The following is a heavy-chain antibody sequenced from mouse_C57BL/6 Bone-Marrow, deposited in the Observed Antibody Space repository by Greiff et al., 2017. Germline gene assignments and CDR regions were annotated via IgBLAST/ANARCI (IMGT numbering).Heavy chain of an antibody. CDR3: ARHEDRGEKLGRYFDV. V-gene: IGHV1-62-2*01. J-gene: IGHJ1*03. D-gene: IGHD4-1*01. CDR1: GYTFTEYT. Sequence: VKLMESGAELVKPGASVKLSCKASGYTFTEYTIHWVKQRSGQGLEWIGWFYPGSGSIKYNEKFKDKATLTADKSSSTVYMELSRLTSEDSAVYFCARHEDRGEKLGRYFDVWGTGTTVTVSS. CDR2: FYPGSGSI.